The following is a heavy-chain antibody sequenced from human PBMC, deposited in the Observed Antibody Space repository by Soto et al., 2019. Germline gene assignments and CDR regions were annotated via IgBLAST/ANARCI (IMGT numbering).Heavy chain of an antibody. CDR2: ISGSGGST. D-gene: IGHD6-13*01. J-gene: IGHJ3*02. CDR3: AKGHTPAAGTAFDI. Sequence: GESLKISCAASGFTFSSYAMSWVRQAPGKGLEWVSAISGSGGSTYYADSVKGRFTISRDNSKNTLYLQMNSLRAEDTAVYYCAKGHTPAAGTAFDIWGQGTMVTVSS. CDR1: GFTFSSYA. V-gene: IGHV3-23*01.